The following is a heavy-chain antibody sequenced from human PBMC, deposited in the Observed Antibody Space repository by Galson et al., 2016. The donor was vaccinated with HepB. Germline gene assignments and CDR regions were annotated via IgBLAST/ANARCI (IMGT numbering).Heavy chain of an antibody. D-gene: IGHD3-22*01. CDR1: GGSITTNNW. V-gene: IGHV4-4*02. Sequence: SETLSLTCAVSGGSITTNNWWSWVRQPPGKGLEWIGYIYHSGSAYYNPTLKGRVTISVDTSKNQFSLKLRSVTAADTAVYYCARSSAGLQYYYDIRGYSSHPFDYWGQGTLVTVSS. CDR2: IYHSGSA. J-gene: IGHJ4*02. CDR3: ARSSAGLQYYYDIRGYSSHPFDY.